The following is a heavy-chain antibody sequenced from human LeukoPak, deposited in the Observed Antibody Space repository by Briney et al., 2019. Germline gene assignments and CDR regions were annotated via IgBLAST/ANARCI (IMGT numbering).Heavy chain of an antibody. CDR1: GYTLTELS. CDR3: ATANWGYLWYYFDY. V-gene: IGHV1-24*01. CDR2: FDPEDGET. J-gene: IGHJ4*02. D-gene: IGHD7-27*01. Sequence: ASVKVSCKVSGYTLTELSMHWVRQALGKGLEWMGGFDPEDGETIYAQKFQGRVTMTEDTSTDTAYMELSSLRSEDTAVYYCATANWGYLWYYFDYWGQGTLVTVSS.